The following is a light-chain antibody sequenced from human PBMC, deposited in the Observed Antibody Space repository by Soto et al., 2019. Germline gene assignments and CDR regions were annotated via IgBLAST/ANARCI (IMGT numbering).Light chain of an antibody. CDR3: QQYGSSPGT. Sequence: EIVLTQSPGTLSLSPGERATLSCRASQSVSSSYSAWYQQKPGQAPRLLIYNAFNRATGIPDRFSGSGSGTDFTLTISRLEPEDFAVYYCQQYGSSPGTFGGGTKVDIK. CDR1: QSVSSSY. CDR2: NAF. V-gene: IGKV3-20*01. J-gene: IGKJ4*01.